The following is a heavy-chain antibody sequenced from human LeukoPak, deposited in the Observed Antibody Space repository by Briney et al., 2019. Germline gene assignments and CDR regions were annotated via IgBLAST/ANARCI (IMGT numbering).Heavy chain of an antibody. J-gene: IGHJ5*02. D-gene: IGHD5-12*01. Sequence: GGSLRLSCAASGFTVSSNYMSWVRQAPGKGLEWVSFIYSAGNTYYADFVKGRFTISRHTSKNTLYLQMNSLRAEDTAVYYCARVSGYSGSRRWFDPWGQGTLVTVSS. CDR3: ARVSGYSGSRRWFDP. CDR1: GFTVSSNY. CDR2: IYSAGNT. V-gene: IGHV3-53*04.